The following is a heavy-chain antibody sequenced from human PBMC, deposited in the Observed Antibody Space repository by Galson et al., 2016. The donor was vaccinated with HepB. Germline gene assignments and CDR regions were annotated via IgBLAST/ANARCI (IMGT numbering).Heavy chain of an antibody. CDR2: IHDSGNT. V-gene: IGHV4-61*01. D-gene: IGHD2-2*02. J-gene: IGHJ6*02. CDR3: ARDEGFYNGMDV. CDR1: SDPVTSGTYY. Sequence: SETLSLTCTVSSDPVTSGTYYWSWVRQSPGKGLDWIGYIHDSGNTNYNPSIKSRVTISRDTSKNQFFLELTSVTAADTAVHYCARDEGFYNGMDVWGQGPAVTVAS.